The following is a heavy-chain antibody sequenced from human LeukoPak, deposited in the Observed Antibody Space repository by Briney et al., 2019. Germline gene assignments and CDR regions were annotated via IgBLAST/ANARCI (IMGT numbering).Heavy chain of an antibody. V-gene: IGHV3-66*01. CDR1: GFTVSSTY. CDR2: IYSGGST. CDR3: AREREREIDP. Sequence: PGGSLRLSCAASGFTVSSTYTSWVRQAPGKGLEWVSVIYSGGSTYYADSVKGRFTISRDNSKNTLYLQMNSLRVEDTAVYYCAREREREIDPWGQGTLVTVSS. D-gene: IGHD1-1*01. J-gene: IGHJ5*02.